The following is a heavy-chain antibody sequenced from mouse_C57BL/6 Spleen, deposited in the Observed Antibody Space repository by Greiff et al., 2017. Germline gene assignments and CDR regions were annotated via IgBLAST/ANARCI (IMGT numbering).Heavy chain of an antibody. CDR3: TRDQTYVDYYAMDY. CDR2: ISSGGDYS. J-gene: IGHJ4*01. V-gene: IGHV5-9-1*02. Sequence: EVQVVESGEGLVKPGGSLKLSCAASGFTFSSYAMSWVRQTPEKRLEWVAYISSGGDYSYYADTVKGRFTISRDNARNTLYLQMSSLKSEDTAMYYCTRDQTYVDYYAMDYWGQGTSVTVSS. CDR1: GFTFSSYA. D-gene: IGHD5-1*01.